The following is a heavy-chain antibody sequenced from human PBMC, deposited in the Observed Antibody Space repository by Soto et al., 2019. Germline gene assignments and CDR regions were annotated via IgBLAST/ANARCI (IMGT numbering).Heavy chain of an antibody. Sequence: SETLSLTCTVSGGSINNYYWSWIRQSPGKGLEWTGYIHYSGSTNYNPSLKSRVTISVDTSKKHFSLKLRSVTAADTAVYYCARGVDYYFGMDVWGQGTTVTVSS. J-gene: IGHJ6*02. D-gene: IGHD3-16*01. CDR3: ARGVDYYFGMDV. V-gene: IGHV4-59*01. CDR2: IHYSGST. CDR1: GGSINNYY.